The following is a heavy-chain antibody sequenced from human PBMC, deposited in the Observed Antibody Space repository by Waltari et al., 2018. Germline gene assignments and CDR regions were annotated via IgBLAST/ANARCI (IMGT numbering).Heavy chain of an antibody. D-gene: IGHD6-19*01. CDR2: IYWDDDK. CDR1: GFSLSTSGVG. V-gene: IGHV2-5*02. CDR3: AHRLHNSGWLNDAFDI. J-gene: IGHJ3*02. Sequence: QITLTESGPTLVKPTQTLTLTCTFSGFSLSTSGVGVGWIRQPPGKALEWLALIYWDDDKRYSPSLKSRLTITKDTSKNQVVLTMTKMDAVDTATYYCAHRLHNSGWLNDAFDIWGQGTMVTVSS.